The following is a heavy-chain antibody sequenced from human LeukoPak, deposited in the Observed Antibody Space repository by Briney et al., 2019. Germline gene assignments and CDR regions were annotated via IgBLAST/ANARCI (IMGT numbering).Heavy chain of an antibody. D-gene: IGHD3-10*01. Sequence: PGGSLRLSCAASGFTFSSYSMNWVRQAPGKGLEWIGYSYYSKNTDYSPSLKSRVTISLDTSKNQFSLKLSSVTAADTAVYYCARESNYHGSGTGWFDPWGQGTLVTVSS. V-gene: IGHV4-59*12. CDR2: SYYSKNT. CDR1: GFTFSSYS. J-gene: IGHJ5*02. CDR3: ARESNYHGSGTGWFDP.